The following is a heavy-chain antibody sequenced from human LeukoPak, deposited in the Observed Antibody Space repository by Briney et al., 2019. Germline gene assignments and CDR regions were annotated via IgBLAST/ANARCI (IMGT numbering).Heavy chain of an antibody. CDR2: ISGSGDDT. D-gene: IGHD2-2*03. Sequence: GGSLRLSCAASGFTFSTYGMGWVRQAPGKGLEWVSAISGSGDDTYYEDSVKGRFAISRDNSKNTLYLQMNSLRAEDTAVYYCAKDESWDGYCSRWGQGTLVTVSS. CDR3: AKDESWDGYCSR. J-gene: IGHJ4*02. V-gene: IGHV3-23*01. CDR1: GFTFSTYG.